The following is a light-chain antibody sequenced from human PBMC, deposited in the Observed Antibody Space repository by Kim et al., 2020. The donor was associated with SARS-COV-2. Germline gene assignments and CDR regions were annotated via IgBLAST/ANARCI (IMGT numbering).Light chain of an antibody. J-gene: IGLJ2*01. CDR1: NMGSKN. CDR3: QVWESSTVV. V-gene: IGLV3-9*01. CDR2: RDS. Sequence: SVALGQTARITCGGTNMGSKNVPWYEQKPGKAPVLVIYRDSSRPSGIPERFSGSNSGNTATLTISRAQAGDEADYYCQVWESSTVVFGGGTQLTVL.